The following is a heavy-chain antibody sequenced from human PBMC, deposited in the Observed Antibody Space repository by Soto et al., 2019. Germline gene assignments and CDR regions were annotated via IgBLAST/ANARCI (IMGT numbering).Heavy chain of an antibody. CDR2: IIPIFGTA. CDR3: ARAYLTYYYDSSGYYPHY. Sequence: QVQLVQSGAEVKKPGSSVKVSCKASGGTFSSYAISWVRQAPGQGLEWMGGIIPIFGTANYAQKFQGRVTITADESTSTAYMELSSVRSEDTAVYYCARAYLTYYYDSSGYYPHYWGQGTLVTVSS. D-gene: IGHD3-22*01. V-gene: IGHV1-69*01. CDR1: GGTFSSYA. J-gene: IGHJ4*02.